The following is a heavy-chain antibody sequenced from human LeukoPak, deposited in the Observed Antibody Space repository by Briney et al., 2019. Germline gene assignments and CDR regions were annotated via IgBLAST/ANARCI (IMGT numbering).Heavy chain of an antibody. J-gene: IGHJ4*02. D-gene: IGHD2-15*01. CDR3: ARDLGYCSGGRCYSSFDY. CDR1: GYTFTGYY. CDR2: INPNSGGT. Sequence: ASVKVSCKASGYTFTGYYMHWVRQAPGQGLEWMGWINPNSGGTNYAQKFQGWVTMTRDTSISTAYMELSRLRSDDTAVYYCARDLGYCSGGRCYSSFDYWGQGTLVTVSS. V-gene: IGHV1-2*04.